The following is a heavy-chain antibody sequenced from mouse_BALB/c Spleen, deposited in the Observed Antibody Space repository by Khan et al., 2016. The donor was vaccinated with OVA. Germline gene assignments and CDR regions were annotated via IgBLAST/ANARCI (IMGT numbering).Heavy chain of an antibody. V-gene: IGHV1-52*01. CDR1: GYTFTSYW. J-gene: IGHJ3*01. CDR2: IDPYDSET. CDR3: ARNPFAY. Sequence: VQLQESGAELVRPGASVKLSCEASGYTFTSYWMNWVKQSPEQGLEWIGRIDPYDSETHYNQNFKDKAILTVDKSSSTAYMQLSSLTSEDSAVDYGARNPFAYWGQGTLVTVSA.